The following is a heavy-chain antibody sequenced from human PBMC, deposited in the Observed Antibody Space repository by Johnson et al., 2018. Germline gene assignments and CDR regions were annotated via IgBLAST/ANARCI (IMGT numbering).Heavy chain of an antibody. CDR2: ISDSGSSR. D-gene: IGHD5-18*01. CDR3: VRDSRGYSYGENAFDI. Sequence: QVQLVESGGGLVKPGGSLRLSCAASGFTFSDYYMSWMRQAPGKGLEWVSYISDSGSSRNYADSVQGRFTISRDKSKNSLFLQMDRLRAEDTVVYYCVRDSRGYSYGENAFDIWGQGTMFTVSS. V-gene: IGHV3-11*01. CDR1: GFTFSDYY. J-gene: IGHJ3*02.